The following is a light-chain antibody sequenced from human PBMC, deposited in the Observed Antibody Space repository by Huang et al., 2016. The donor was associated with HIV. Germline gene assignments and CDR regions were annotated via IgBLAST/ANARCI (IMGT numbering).Light chain of an antibody. V-gene: IGKV3-20*01. Sequence: EIVLTQSPGTLSLSPGERATLSCRASQSVSSSYLAWYQQKPRQAPRLLIYGASSRTTGIPDRFSGSGSGTDFTLTISRLEPEYFAVYYCQRYGSSPRFTFGPGTKVDIK. CDR1: QSVSSSY. CDR2: GAS. J-gene: IGKJ3*01. CDR3: QRYGSSPRFT.